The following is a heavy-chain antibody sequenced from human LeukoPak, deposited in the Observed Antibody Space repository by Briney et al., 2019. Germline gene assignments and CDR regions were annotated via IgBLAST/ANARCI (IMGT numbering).Heavy chain of an antibody. V-gene: IGHV4-59*12. CDR1: GGSISSYY. CDR3: AGDPLRYCSGGSCFLYYGMDV. D-gene: IGHD2-15*01. Sequence: SETLSLTCTVSGGSISSYYWSWIRQPPGKGLEWIAYISDIGSINYNPSLKSRVTISLDTSKNQFSLKLSSVTAADTAVYYCAGDPLRYCSGGSCFLYYGMDVWGQGTTVTVSS. CDR2: ISDIGSI. J-gene: IGHJ6*02.